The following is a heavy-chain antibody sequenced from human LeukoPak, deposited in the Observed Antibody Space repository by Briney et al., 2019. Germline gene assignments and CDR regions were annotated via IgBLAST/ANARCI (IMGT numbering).Heavy chain of an antibody. Sequence: GGSLRLSCTVSGFTVSSNSMSWVRQAPGKGLEWVSFIYSGGNTHNSDSVKGRFTISRDNSKNTLYLQMNTLRAEDTAVYYCARTTEGGYTYDYFYYYYMDVWGKGTTVTISS. D-gene: IGHD5-18*01. CDR2: IYSGGNT. CDR3: ARTTEGGYTYDYFYYYYMDV. V-gene: IGHV3-53*01. J-gene: IGHJ6*03. CDR1: GFTVSSNS.